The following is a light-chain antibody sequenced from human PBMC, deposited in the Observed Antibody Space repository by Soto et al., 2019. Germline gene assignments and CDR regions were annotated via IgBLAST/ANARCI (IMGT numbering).Light chain of an antibody. V-gene: IGKV1-39*01. CDR1: QSISSY. J-gene: IGKJ1*01. CDR3: QQSYSTPPWT. CDR2: AAS. Sequence: DIQMTQSPSSLSASVGDRVTITCRASQSISSYLNWYQQKPGKAPKLLIYAASSLQSGVPSRFSGSGSGTDFTLNISSLQTEDFATYYCQQSYSTPPWTFGQGTKVEIK.